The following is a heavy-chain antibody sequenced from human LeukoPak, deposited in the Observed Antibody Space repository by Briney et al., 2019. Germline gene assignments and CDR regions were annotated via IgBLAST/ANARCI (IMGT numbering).Heavy chain of an antibody. CDR2: IYHSGSI. CDR1: GGSISSSNW. CDR3: ARWWELLRSFDY. D-gene: IGHD1-26*01. Sequence: PSGTLSLTCAVSGGSISSSNWWSWVRQPPGKGLEWIGEIYHSGSINYNPSLKSRVTISVDTSKNQFSLKLSSVTAADTAVYYCARWWELLRSFDYWGQGTLVTVSS. J-gene: IGHJ4*02. V-gene: IGHV4-4*02.